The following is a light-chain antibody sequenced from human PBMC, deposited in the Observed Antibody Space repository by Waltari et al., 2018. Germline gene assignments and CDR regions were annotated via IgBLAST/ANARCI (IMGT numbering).Light chain of an antibody. CDR1: SSDAWGYYY. V-gene: IGLV2-11*01. J-gene: IGLJ3*02. CDR2: DVT. CDR3: CSYADTYTAV. Sequence: QSALTQPRSVSGSPGQSVTISCTGTSSDAWGYYYVSWYQQHPGKAPKLILYDVTQRPSGVPGRFSGSKSGNTASLTISGLQAEDEADYYCCSYADTYTAVFGGGTKVTVL.